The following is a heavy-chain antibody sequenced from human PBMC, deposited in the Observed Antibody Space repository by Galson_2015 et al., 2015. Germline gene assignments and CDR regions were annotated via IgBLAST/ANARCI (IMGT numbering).Heavy chain of an antibody. J-gene: IGHJ4*02. D-gene: IGHD6-13*01. V-gene: IGHV1-2*05. CDR2: INPNSGGT. CDR3: ARGDSSSWYLDY. Sequence: WVRQAPGQGLEWMGRINPNSGGTNYAQKFQGRVTMTRDTSISTAYMELSRLRSDDTVVYYCARGDSSSWYLDYWGQGTLVTVSS.